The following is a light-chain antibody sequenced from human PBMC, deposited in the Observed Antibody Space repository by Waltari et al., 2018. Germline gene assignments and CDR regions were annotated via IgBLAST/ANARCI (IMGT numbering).Light chain of an antibody. Sequence: DIVMTQSPDSLALSLGERATINCKSSQSVLYSSNNKNYLTWYQQKPGQPPKLLIYWASTRESGVPDRFSGSGSGTDFTLTISSLQAEDVAVYYCQQYYSILWTFGQGTKVDIK. CDR1: QSVLYSSNNKNY. CDR3: QQYYSILWT. J-gene: IGKJ1*01. V-gene: IGKV4-1*01. CDR2: WAS.